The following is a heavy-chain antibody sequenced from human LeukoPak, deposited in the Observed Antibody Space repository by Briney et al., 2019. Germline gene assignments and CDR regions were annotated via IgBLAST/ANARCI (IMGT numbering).Heavy chain of an antibody. D-gene: IGHD3-10*01. V-gene: IGHV3-30*02. Sequence: GGSLRLSCEGSGFSFSSYAMHWVRQAPGKGLEWVAFIRYDGSNKYYADSVKGRFTISRDNSKNTLYLQMNSLRAEDTAVYYCAKEGGGTMVRGVIMWFDPWGQGTLVTVSS. J-gene: IGHJ5*02. CDR1: GFSFSSYA. CDR2: IRYDGSNK. CDR3: AKEGGGTMVRGVIMWFDP.